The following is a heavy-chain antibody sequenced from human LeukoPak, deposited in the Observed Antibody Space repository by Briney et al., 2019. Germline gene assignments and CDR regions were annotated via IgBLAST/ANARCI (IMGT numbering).Heavy chain of an antibody. Sequence: GGSLRLSCAASGFTFSDYYMSWIRQAPGKGLEWVSVISGSGGSTHYADSVKGRFTISRDNSKNTLYLHMSSLRAEDTALYYCAKDRAAGVWGQGTTVIVSS. J-gene: IGHJ6*02. D-gene: IGHD6-25*01. CDR3: AKDRAAGV. CDR2: ISGSGGST. CDR1: GFTFSDYY. V-gene: IGHV3-23*01.